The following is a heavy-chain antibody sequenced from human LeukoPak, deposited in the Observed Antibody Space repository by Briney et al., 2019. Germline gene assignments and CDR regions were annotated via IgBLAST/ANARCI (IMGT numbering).Heavy chain of an antibody. Sequence: PGGSLRLSCAASGFTFSSYSMNWVRQAPGKGLEYVSSISPYGGSTYYANSVKGRFTISRDNSKNTLHLQMGSLRAEDTAVYYCARTRDDYDSGSYLGWFDPWGQGTRVTVSS. CDR3: ARTRDDYDSGSYLGWFDP. V-gene: IGHV3-64*01. J-gene: IGHJ5*02. CDR2: ISPYGGST. D-gene: IGHD3-10*01. CDR1: GFTFSSYS.